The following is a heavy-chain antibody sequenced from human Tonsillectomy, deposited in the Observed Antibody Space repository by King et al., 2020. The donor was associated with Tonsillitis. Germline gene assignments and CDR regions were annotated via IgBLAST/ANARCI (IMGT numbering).Heavy chain of an antibody. D-gene: IGHD3-16*02. CDR2: IYPGDSDP. V-gene: IGHV5-51*01. CDR3: ARMSDDYVWVSYRLQNWFDP. J-gene: IGHJ5*02. Sequence: QLVQSGAEVKKPGESLKISCKGSGYSFTSYWIGWVRQMPGKGLEWMGIIYPGDSDPRYSPSFQGQVTISADKSISTAYLQWSSLKASDTAMYYCARMSDDYVWVSYRLQNWFDPWGQGTLVTVSS. CDR1: GYSFTSYW.